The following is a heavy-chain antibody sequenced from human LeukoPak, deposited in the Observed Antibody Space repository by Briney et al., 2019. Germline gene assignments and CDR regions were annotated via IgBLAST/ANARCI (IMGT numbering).Heavy chain of an antibody. Sequence: GGSLRLSCAASGFTFSSYSMNWVRQAPGKGLEWVSSISSSSSYIYYADSVKGRFAISRDNAKNSLYLQMNSLRAEDTAVYYCARDSLRYSGYDSLDYWGQGNPGHRLL. CDR3: ARDSLRYSGYDSLDY. CDR1: GFTFSSYS. J-gene: IGHJ4*02. CDR2: ISSSSSYI. D-gene: IGHD5-12*01. V-gene: IGHV3-21*01.